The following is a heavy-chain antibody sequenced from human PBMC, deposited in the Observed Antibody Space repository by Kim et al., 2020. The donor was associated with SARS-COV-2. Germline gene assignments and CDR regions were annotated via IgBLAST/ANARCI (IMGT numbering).Heavy chain of an antibody. V-gene: IGHV3-30*01. CDR3: ARAESYYYGMDV. J-gene: IGHJ6*02. Sequence: SADSVKGRFTISRDNSKNTLFLQMNSLRAEDTAVYYCARAESYYYGMDVWGQGTTVTVSS.